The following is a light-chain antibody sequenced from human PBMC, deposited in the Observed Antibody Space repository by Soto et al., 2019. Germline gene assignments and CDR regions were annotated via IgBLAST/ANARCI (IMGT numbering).Light chain of an antibody. CDR3: QQLISYTLT. V-gene: IGKV1-9*01. CDR1: QGISSY. CDR2: GAS. Sequence: DIQLTQSPSFLSASVGDRVTITCRASQGISSYLAWYQQKAGKAPKLLIYGASTLQSGVPSRFSGSGSGTEFTLTISSLQPEDFATYYCQQLISYTLTFGGRTKVDIX. J-gene: IGKJ4*01.